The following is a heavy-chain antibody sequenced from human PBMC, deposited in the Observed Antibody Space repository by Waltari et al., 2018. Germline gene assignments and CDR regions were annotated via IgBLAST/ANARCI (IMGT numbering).Heavy chain of an antibody. Sequence: QVQLVQSGAEVKKPGSSVKVSCKASGGPFSSYAISWVRPAPGQGLEWMGGIIPIFGTANYAQKFQGRVTITTDESTSTAYMELSSLRSEDTAVYYCARVSVAGTRGSGDYWGQGTLVTVSS. CDR3: ARVSVAGTRGSGDY. CDR2: IIPIFGTA. J-gene: IGHJ4*02. V-gene: IGHV1-69*05. D-gene: IGHD6-19*01. CDR1: GGPFSSYA.